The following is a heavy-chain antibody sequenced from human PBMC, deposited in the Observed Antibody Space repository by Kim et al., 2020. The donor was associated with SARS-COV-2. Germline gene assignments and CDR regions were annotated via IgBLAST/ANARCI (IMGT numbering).Heavy chain of an antibody. CDR1: GGTFSSYA. D-gene: IGHD3-10*01. V-gene: IGHV1-69*13. J-gene: IGHJ1*01. CDR2: IIPIFGTA. CDR3: ARGRSDGSGSLFGDFQH. Sequence: SVKVSCKASGGTFSSYAISWVRQAPGQGLEWMGGIIPIFGTANYAQKFQGRVTITADESTSTAYMELSSLRSEDTAVYYCARGRSDGSGSLFGDFQHWGQGTLVTVSS.